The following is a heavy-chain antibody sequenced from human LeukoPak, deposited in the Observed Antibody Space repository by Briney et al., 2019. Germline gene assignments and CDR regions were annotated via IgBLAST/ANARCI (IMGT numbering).Heavy chain of an antibody. Sequence: GGSLRLSCAASGFTFSSYEMNWVRQAPGKGLEWVSYISSSGSTIYYADSVKGRFTISRDNAKNSLYLQMNSLRAEDTAVYYCASGYSYGKADYWGQGTLVTVSS. J-gene: IGHJ4*02. CDR1: GFTFSSYE. CDR2: ISSSGSTI. V-gene: IGHV3-48*03. CDR3: ASGYSYGKADY. D-gene: IGHD5-18*01.